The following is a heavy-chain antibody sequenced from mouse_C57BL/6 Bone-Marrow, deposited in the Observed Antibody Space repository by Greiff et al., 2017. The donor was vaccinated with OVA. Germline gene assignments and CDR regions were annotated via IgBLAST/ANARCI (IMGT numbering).Heavy chain of an antibody. V-gene: IGHV2-6*01. D-gene: IGHD4-1*01. J-gene: IGHJ4*01. CDR1: GFSLTSYG. CDR2: IWGVGST. Sequence: VKLVESGPGLVAPSQSLSITCTVSGFSLTSYGVAWVRQSPGKGLEWLGVIWGVGSTNYNSALKSRLSISKDNSKSQVFLKMNSLQTDDTAMYYCARLTGTDAMDYWGQGTSVTVSS. CDR3: ARLTGTDAMDY.